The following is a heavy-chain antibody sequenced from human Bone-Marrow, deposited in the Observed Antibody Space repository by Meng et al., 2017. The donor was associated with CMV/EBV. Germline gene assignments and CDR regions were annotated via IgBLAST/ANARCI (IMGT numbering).Heavy chain of an antibody. Sequence: GGSLRLSCAASGFTFSSYEMNWVRQAPGKGLEWVSSISSSSSHIYYADSVKGRFTISRDNAKNSLYLQMNSLRAEDTAVYYCAKTYSGSSHLPDYWGQGTLVTVSS. CDR3: AKTYSGSSHLPDY. D-gene: IGHD1-26*01. J-gene: IGHJ4*02. V-gene: IGHV3-21*01. CDR1: GFTFSSYE. CDR2: ISSSSSHI.